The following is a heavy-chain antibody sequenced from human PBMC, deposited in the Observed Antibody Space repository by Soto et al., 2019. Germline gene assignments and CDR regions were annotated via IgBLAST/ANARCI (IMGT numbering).Heavy chain of an antibody. CDR2: IYYSGST. J-gene: IGHJ6*03. CDR3: ARAAGRYYYYYMDV. D-gene: IGHD6-13*01. V-gene: IGHV4-39*01. Sequence: PSETLSLTCTVSGGSISSSSYYWGWIRQPPGKGLEWIGSIYYSGSTYYNPSLKSQVTKSVDTSKKQFYLKLSSVTAAVTAVYYCARAAGRYYYYYMDVWGKGTTVTVSS. CDR1: GGSISSSSYY.